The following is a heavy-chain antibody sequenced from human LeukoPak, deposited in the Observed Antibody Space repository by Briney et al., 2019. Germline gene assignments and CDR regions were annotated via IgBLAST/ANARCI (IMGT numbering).Heavy chain of an antibody. CDR2: IRSKAYGGTT. Sequence: PGRSLRLSCTASGFTFGDYAMSWFRQAPGKGLEWVGFIRSKAYGGTTEYAASVKGRFTISRDDSKSIAYLQMNSLKTEDTAVYYCTKGGSYSSGVNYYYYMDVWGKGPTVTVSS. CDR3: TKGGSYSSGVNYYYYMDV. J-gene: IGHJ6*03. CDR1: GFTFGDYA. D-gene: IGHD1-26*01. V-gene: IGHV3-49*03.